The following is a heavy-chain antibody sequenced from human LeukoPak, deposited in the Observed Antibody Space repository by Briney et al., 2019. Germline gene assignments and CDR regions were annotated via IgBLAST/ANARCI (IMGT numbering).Heavy chain of an antibody. CDR1: GGSISSGSCY. J-gene: IGHJ4*02. V-gene: IGHV4-61*02. D-gene: IGHD1-7*01. Sequence: SQTLSLTCTVSGGSISSGSCYWSWIRQPAGKGLEWIGRIYTSGSTNYNPSLKSRVTISVDTSKNQFSLKLSSVTAADTAVYYCARVHITGTTFYFDYWGQGTLVSVSS. CDR3: ARVHITGTTFYFDY. CDR2: IYTSGST.